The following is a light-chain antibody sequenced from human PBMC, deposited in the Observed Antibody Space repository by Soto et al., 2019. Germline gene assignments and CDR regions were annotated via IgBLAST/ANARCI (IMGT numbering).Light chain of an antibody. V-gene: IGKV3-20*01. CDR3: QQYVSSVT. J-gene: IGKJ1*01. Sequence: EIVLTQSPGSLSLSPGERGTLSCRASQSVDSSFFAWYQQKPDQAPRLLIYGAFNRATGIPDRFSGSGSGTDLTLTISRLEPEDFAVYYCQQYVSSVTFGQGTKVEIK. CDR2: GAF. CDR1: QSVDSSF.